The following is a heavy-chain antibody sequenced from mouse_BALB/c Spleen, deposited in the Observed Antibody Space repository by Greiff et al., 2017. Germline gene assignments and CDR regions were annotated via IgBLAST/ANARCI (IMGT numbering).Heavy chain of an antibody. CDR1: GFTFSDYY. J-gene: IGHJ2*01. V-gene: IGHV5-4*02. CDR3: AREGDSSGYGFDY. D-gene: IGHD3-2*01. CDR2: ISDGGSYT. Sequence: EVKVVESGGGLVKPGGSLKLSCAASGFTFSDYYMYWVRQTPEKRLEWVATISDGGSYTYYPDSVKGRFTISRDNAKNNLYLQMSSLKSEDTAMYYCAREGDSSGYGFDYWGQGTTLTVSS.